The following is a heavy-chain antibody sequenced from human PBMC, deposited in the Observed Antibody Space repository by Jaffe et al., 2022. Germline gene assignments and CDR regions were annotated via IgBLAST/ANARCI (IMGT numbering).Heavy chain of an antibody. CDR2: IYYSGST. CDR3: ARDTSGYYGSGPLNWFDP. Sequence: QVQLQESGPGLVKPSETLSLTCTVSGGSISSYYWSWIRQPPGKGLEWIGYIYYSGSTNYNPSLKSRVTISVDTSKNQFSLKLSSVTAADTAVYYCARDTSGYYGSGPLNWFDPWGQGTLVTVSS. J-gene: IGHJ5*02. V-gene: IGHV4-59*01. D-gene: IGHD3-10*01. CDR1: GGSISSYY.